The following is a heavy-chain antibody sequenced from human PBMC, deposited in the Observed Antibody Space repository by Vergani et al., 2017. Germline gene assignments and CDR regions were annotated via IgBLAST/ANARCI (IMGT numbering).Heavy chain of an antibody. CDR2: IYPGDSDT. J-gene: IGHJ6*02. CDR3: ARHTGSYSSSGYYYYGMDV. CDR1: GYSFTSYW. D-gene: IGHD6-13*01. V-gene: IGHV5-51*01. Sequence: EVQLVQSGAEVKKPGESLRISCKGSGYSFTSYWISWVRQMPGKGLEWMGIIYPGDSDTRYSPSFQGQVTISADKSISTAYLQWSSLKASDTAMYYCARHTGSYSSSGYYYYGMDVWGQGTTVTVSS.